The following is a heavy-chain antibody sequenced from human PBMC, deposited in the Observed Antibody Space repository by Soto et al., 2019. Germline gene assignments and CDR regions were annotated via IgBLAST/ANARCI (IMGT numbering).Heavy chain of an antibody. J-gene: IGHJ4*02. CDR3: ARDVLRPYGGNPLGFDY. V-gene: IGHV3-66*01. Sequence: EVQLVESGGGLVQPGGSLRLSCAASGFTVSSNYMNWVRQAPGKGLEWVSVIYSGGSTYYADSVKGRFTISRDNSKNTLYLQMNSLRAEDTAVYYCARDVLRPYGGNPLGFDYWGQGTLVTVSS. CDR1: GFTVSSNY. D-gene: IGHD2-15*01. CDR2: IYSGGST.